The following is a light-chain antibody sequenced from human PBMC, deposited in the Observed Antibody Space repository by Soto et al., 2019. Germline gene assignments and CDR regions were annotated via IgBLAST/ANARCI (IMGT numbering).Light chain of an antibody. Sequence: QSALTQPASVSGSPGQSITISCTGTSSDDGDNNYVSWYQQHPGKAPKLMIYDVTHRPSGISNRFSGSKSGNTASLTISGLQAEDEADYYCSSYTSSSTLYVFGTGTKVTVL. CDR3: SSYTSSSTLYV. CDR1: SSDDGDNNY. CDR2: DVT. V-gene: IGLV2-14*01. J-gene: IGLJ1*01.